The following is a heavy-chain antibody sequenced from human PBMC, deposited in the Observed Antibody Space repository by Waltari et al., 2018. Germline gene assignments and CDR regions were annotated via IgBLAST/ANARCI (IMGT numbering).Heavy chain of an antibody. CDR2: IMCSGRTI. CDR3: ARARGYSYGYEDY. Sequence: EVQLLESGGGLVQPGGSLRLSCAASGFTFSSYSMNWVRQAPGKGLGWVSYIMCSGRTIDYADSVRGRFTISRDNAKNSLYLQMNSLRAEDTAVYYCARARGYSYGYEDYWGQGTLVTVSS. J-gene: IGHJ4*02. V-gene: IGHV3-48*01. CDR1: GFTFSSYS. D-gene: IGHD5-18*01.